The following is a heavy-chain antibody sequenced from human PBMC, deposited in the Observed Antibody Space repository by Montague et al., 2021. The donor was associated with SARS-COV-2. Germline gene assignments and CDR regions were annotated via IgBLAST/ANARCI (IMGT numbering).Heavy chain of an antibody. CDR1: GGSISSSSCY. CDR2: IYYSGST. D-gene: IGHD3-10*01. J-gene: IGHJ6*02. Sequence: SETLSLTCTVSGGSISSSSCYWGWHRPPPGQELDWNGSIYYSGSTYYNPSLKIRVTISVDKSKNQFSLKLSSVTAADTAVYYCARMVRGLIMLAYGMDVWGQGTTVTVSS. V-gene: IGHV4-39*07. CDR3: ARMVRGLIMLAYGMDV.